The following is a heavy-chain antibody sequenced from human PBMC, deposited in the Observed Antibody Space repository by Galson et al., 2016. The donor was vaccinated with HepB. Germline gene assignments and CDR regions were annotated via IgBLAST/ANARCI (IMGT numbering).Heavy chain of an antibody. CDR1: GYTVTDLS. CDR2: FDSEDGEI. V-gene: IGHV1-24*01. J-gene: IGHJ3*02. CDR3: ATVSPPRPDVLMIQNDAFHI. D-gene: IGHD2-21*01. Sequence: SVKVSCKVSGYTVTDLSIHWVRQAPGKGLEWMGGFDSEDGEIIYAQKFQGRVTMTQDTSTEEVYMELNRLRSEDTAVYYWATVSPPRPDVLMIQNDAFHIWGQGTLVIVSS.